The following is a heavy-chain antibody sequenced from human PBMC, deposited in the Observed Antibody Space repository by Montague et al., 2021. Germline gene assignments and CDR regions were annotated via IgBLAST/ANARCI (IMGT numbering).Heavy chain of an antibody. CDR1: GDSINTYS. CDR3: ARDTVGASGYFYYYYMDV. CDR2: LSNGGST. Sequence: SETLSLTCTVFGDSINTYSWSWIRQPAGKGLEWIGRLSNGGSTNSNPSLKSRVSMSVDTSKNQFSLKLSSVTTADTAVYSCARDTVGASGYFYYYYMDVWGRGTTVTVSS. J-gene: IGHJ6*03. V-gene: IGHV4-4*07. D-gene: IGHD1-26*01.